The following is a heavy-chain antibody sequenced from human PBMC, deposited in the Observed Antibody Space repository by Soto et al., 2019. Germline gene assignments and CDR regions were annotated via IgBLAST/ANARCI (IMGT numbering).Heavy chain of an antibody. J-gene: IGHJ4*02. CDR3: ARSRNSAVADSFDF. CDR1: GFTFSRYA. V-gene: IGHV3-30*04. CDR2: ISRDGSNK. Sequence: GGSLRLSCAASGFTFSRYAIHWVRQAPGKGLEWVAVISRDGSNKYYVDSVRGRFTISRDNSKNTLYLQMNSLRDEDTAVYYCARSRNSAVADSFDFWGQGTLVTVS. D-gene: IGHD3-10*01.